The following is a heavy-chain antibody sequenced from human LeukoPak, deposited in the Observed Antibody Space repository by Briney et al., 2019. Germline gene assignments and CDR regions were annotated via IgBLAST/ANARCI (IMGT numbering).Heavy chain of an antibody. D-gene: IGHD4-17*01. CDR2: IYTSGST. Sequence: SETLSLTCTVSGVSISSYYWNWIRQPAGKGLEWIGRIYTSGSTKYNPSLKSRVTMSVDTSKNQFSLKLSSVTAADTAVYYCASRYGDLYCFHHWGQGTLVTVSS. V-gene: IGHV4-4*07. CDR3: ASRYGDLYCFHH. J-gene: IGHJ1*01. CDR1: GVSISSYY.